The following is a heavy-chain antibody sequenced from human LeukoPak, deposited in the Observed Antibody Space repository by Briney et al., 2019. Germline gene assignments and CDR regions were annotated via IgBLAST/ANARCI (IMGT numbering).Heavy chain of an antibody. CDR1: GYTFTSYA. J-gene: IGHJ6*03. Sequence: ASVKVSCKASGYTFTSYAMNWVPQAPGQGLEWMGWINTNTGNPKYAQGFTGRFVFSLDTSVSTAYLQISSLKAEDTAVYYCARARTRAAAGIKSYYYYMDVWGKGTTVTVSS. V-gene: IGHV7-4-1*02. CDR3: ARARTRAAAGIKSYYYYMDV. CDR2: INTNTGNP. D-gene: IGHD6-13*01.